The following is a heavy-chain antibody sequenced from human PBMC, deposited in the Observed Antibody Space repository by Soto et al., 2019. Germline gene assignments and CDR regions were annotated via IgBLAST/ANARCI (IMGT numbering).Heavy chain of an antibody. CDR1: GFTFSSYG. V-gene: IGHV3-33*01. J-gene: IGHJ6*02. Sequence: GGSLRLSCAASGFTFSSYGMHWVRQAPGKGLEWVAFIWYDGSNEYYVDSVKGRFTISRDNSKNTLYLQMNSLRAEDTAVYYCVRDGGAFCRSTSCPWGMDVWGQGTTVTVSS. CDR3: VRDGGAFCRSTSCPWGMDV. D-gene: IGHD2-2*01. CDR2: IWYDGSNE.